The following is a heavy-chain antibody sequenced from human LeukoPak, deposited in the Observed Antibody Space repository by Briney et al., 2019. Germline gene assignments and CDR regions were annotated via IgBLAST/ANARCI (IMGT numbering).Heavy chain of an antibody. CDR1: GYTFTSYD. CDR3: ARATQSIAAAGTTDFQH. Sequence: ASVKVSCKASGYTFTSYDINWVRQATGQGLEWMGWMSPNSGNTGYAQKFQGRVTMTRNTSISTAYMELSSLRSEDTAVYYCARATQSIAAAGTTDFQHWGQGTLVTVSS. D-gene: IGHD6-13*01. J-gene: IGHJ1*01. V-gene: IGHV1-8*01. CDR2: MSPNSGNT.